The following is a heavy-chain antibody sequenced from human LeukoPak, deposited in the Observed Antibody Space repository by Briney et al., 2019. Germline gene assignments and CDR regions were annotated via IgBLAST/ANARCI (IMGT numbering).Heavy chain of an antibody. D-gene: IGHD5-12*01. CDR1: GGSISSSNW. CDR2: ISYSGNT. V-gene: IGHV4-31*03. J-gene: IGHJ4*02. Sequence: PSETLSLTCTVSGGSISSSNWWSWIREHPGKGLEWIGYISYSGNTYYNPSLKSRAAISADTPKNQFSLKLSSTTAADTAVYYCARAPVATPSEFDYWGQGTLVTVSS. CDR3: ARAPVATPSEFDY.